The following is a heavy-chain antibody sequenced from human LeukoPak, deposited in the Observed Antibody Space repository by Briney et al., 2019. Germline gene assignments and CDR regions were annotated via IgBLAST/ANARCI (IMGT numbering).Heavy chain of an antibody. CDR2: VSGSGAST. CDR3: ARSRGYRYGYFYYGMDV. D-gene: IGHD5-18*01. CDR1: GFTFSNFA. Sequence: GGSLRLSCAASGFTFSNFAMSWVRQAPGKGLEWVSGVSGSGASTYYADSVKGRFTISRDNSKNTLYLQMSSLRAEDTAVYYCARSRGYRYGYFYYGMDVWGQGTTVTVSS. V-gene: IGHV3-23*01. J-gene: IGHJ6*02.